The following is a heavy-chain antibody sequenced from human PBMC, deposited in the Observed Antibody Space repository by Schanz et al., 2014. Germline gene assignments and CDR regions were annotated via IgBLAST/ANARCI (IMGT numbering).Heavy chain of an antibody. CDR3: ARAKRFGDMDV. Sequence: VQSVHSGTEVQKLGASVKVSCKTSGYTFSDYGIKWVRQAPGQGLEWMGWISGSNGNTNYTQKFQGRVTMTIDPYTSTAYMELRSLRSDDTAVFYCARAKRFGDMDVWGQGTTVTVSS. J-gene: IGHJ6*02. D-gene: IGHD3-10*01. V-gene: IGHV1-18*01. CDR1: GYTFSDYG. CDR2: ISGSNGNT.